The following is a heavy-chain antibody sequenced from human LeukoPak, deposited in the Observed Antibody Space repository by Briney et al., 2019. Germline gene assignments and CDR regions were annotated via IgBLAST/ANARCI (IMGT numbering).Heavy chain of an antibody. CDR2: IKPNNGDT. V-gene: IGHV1-2*02. J-gene: IGHJ4*02. CDR1: GYSFTHYN. D-gene: IGHD4-17*01. Sequence: ASVKVSCKASGYSFTHYNVHWVRQAPRLALEWMGWIKPNNGDTKFSQKFQDRVTLTSDTSIDTAYMEMSGLTSDDTAIYYCARVLSAVTSTFDYWGQGTLVTVSS. CDR3: ARVLSAVTSTFDY.